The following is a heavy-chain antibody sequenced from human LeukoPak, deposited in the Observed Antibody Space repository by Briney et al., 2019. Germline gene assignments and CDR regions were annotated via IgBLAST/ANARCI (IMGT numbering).Heavy chain of an antibody. CDR1: GGSINSGGYY. CDR2: IYYSGST. D-gene: IGHD5-18*01. J-gene: IGHJ4*02. V-gene: IGHV4-61*08. Sequence: SETLSLTCTVSGGSINSGGYYWSWIRQPPGKGLEWIGYIYYSGSTNYNPSLKSRVTISVDTSKNQFSLKLSSVTAADTAVYYCARGTDTAMPDYWGQGTLVTVSS. CDR3: ARGTDTAMPDY.